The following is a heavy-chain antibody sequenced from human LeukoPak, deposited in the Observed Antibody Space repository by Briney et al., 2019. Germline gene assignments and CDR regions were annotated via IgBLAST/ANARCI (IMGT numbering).Heavy chain of an antibody. D-gene: IGHD5-24*01. Sequence: GGSLRLSCAASGFTFSSYEMNWVRQAPGKGLEWVSYISSSDSTIYYADSVKGRFTISRDNAKNTLYLQMNSLRAGDTAVYYCARTIEMATISYFDYWGQGTLVTVSS. J-gene: IGHJ4*02. CDR2: ISSSDSTI. V-gene: IGHV3-48*03. CDR1: GFTFSSYE. CDR3: ARTIEMATISYFDY.